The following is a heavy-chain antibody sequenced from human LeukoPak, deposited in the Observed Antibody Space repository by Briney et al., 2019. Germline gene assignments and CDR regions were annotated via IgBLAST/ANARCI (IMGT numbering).Heavy chain of an antibody. V-gene: IGHV3-23*01. CDR3: AKVAGSSGWYGGNAFDM. CDR1: QFTFGNYA. D-gene: IGHD6-19*01. Sequence: GSLRLPCVASQFTFGNYAMSWVRQTPGKGLEGVSAVSGDGHSTYSAESVRGRFTISRDNSKSTLYLQMNSLRAEDTALYFCAKVAGSSGWYGGNAFDMWGQGTLVTVS. CDR2: VSGDGHST. J-gene: IGHJ3*02.